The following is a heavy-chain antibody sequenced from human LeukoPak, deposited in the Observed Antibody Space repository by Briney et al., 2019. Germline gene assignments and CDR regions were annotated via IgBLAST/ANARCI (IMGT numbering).Heavy chain of an antibody. V-gene: IGHV3-48*04. Sequence: PGGSLRLSCAASGFSFSSYNMNWVRQAPGKGLEWVSYISADTNTTYYADSVRGRFTISRDNAKMSLYLQMNSLRADDTAVYYCARDQRTYYYNYWGQGTLVTVSS. CDR1: GFSFSSYN. D-gene: IGHD3/OR15-3a*01. CDR3: ARDQRTYYYNY. CDR2: ISADTNTT. J-gene: IGHJ4*02.